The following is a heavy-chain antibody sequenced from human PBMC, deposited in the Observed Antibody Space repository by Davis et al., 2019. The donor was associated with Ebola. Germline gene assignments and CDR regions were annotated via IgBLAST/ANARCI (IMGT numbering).Heavy chain of an antibody. V-gene: IGHV3-15*01. J-gene: IGHJ4*02. CDR2: IKSKTDGGTT. CDR1: GFTLNNAW. Sequence: GGSLRLSCVVSGFTLNNAWMSWVRQAPGKGLEWVGRIKSKTDGGTTDYAAPVKGRFIISRDDSKNTAYLQMNSLKTEDTAVYYCTSRGDGYNFFDYWGQGTLVTVSS. D-gene: IGHD5-24*01. CDR3: TSRGDGYNFFDY.